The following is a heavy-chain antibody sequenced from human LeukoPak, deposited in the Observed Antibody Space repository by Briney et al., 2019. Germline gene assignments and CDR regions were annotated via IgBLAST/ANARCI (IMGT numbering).Heavy chain of an antibody. CDR1: GGSISSSSYY. V-gene: IGHV4-39*01. D-gene: IGHD1-1*01. CDR2: IYYSGST. CDR3: ARPVPSRLGWFDP. Sequence: SETLSLTCTVSGGSISSSSYYWGWIRQPPGKGLEWTGSIYYSGSTYYNPSLKSRVSISVHTSKNQFSLKLRSVTAADTAVYYCARPVPSRLGWFDPWGQGTLVTVSS. J-gene: IGHJ5*02.